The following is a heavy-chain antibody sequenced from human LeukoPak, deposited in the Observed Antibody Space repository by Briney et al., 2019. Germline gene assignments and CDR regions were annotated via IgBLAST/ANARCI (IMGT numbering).Heavy chain of an antibody. CDR1: GFTFSSYA. CDR3: ARDVAIFGVVELDY. D-gene: IGHD3-3*01. V-gene: IGHV3-30-3*01. CDR2: ISYDGSNK. J-gene: IGHJ4*02. Sequence: PGGSLRLSCAASGFTFSSYAMHWVRQAPGKGLEWVAVISYDGSNKYYADSVKGRFTISRDNSKNTLYLQMNSLRAEDTAVYYCARDVAIFGVVELDYWGQGTLAIVSS.